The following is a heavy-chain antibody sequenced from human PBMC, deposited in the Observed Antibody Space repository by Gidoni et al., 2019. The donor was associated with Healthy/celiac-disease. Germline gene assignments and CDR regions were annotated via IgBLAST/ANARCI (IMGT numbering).Heavy chain of an antibody. J-gene: IGHJ5*02. Sequence: EVQLVESGGVVVQPGGSLRLSCAASGSTFDDYTMHWVRQAPGKGLEWVSLISWDGGSTYYADSVKGRFTISRDNSKNSLYLQMNSLRTEDTALYYCAKDSGPAGFDPWGQGTLVTVSS. CDR2: ISWDGGST. CDR1: GSTFDDYT. V-gene: IGHV3-43*01. CDR3: AKDSGPAGFDP.